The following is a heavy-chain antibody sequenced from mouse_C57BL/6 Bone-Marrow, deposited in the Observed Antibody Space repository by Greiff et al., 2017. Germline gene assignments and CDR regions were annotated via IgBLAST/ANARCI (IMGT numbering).Heavy chain of an antibody. CDR2: ISDGGSYT. Sequence: EVKVVESGGGLVKPGGSLTLSCAASGFTFSSYAMSWVRPTPETRLAWVATISDGGSYTYYPDNVQGRFTISRANAKNNLYLQMSHLKSEDTAMSYCARPSYFSNWWVAWFAYWGQGTLVTVSA. CDR3: ARPSYFSNWWVAWFAY. D-gene: IGHD2-5*01. V-gene: IGHV5-4*03. J-gene: IGHJ3*01. CDR1: GFTFSSYA.